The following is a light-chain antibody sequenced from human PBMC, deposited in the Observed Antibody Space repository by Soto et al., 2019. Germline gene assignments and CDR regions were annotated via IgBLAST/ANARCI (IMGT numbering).Light chain of an antibody. J-gene: IGKJ4*01. CDR2: AGS. CDR3: QKCLIAPFT. V-gene: IGKV1-27*01. Sequence: DIQMTQSPSSLSASVGDRVTITCRSRQAISNYLAWYQQKRGKVPKLLIYAGSTLQSGVPSRFSGSGSGTGLPLTISSLQPDDVATYYGQKCLIAPFTFGGGTKVELK. CDR1: QAISNY.